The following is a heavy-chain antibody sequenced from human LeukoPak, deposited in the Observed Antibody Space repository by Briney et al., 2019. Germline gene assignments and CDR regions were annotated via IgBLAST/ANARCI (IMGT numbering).Heavy chain of an antibody. CDR1: AGTFSSYT. J-gene: IGHJ4*02. CDR3: ASGTYYDFWSGYRLDY. V-gene: IGHV1-69*02. D-gene: IGHD3-3*01. CDR2: IIPIRGIA. Sequence: SVKVSCKASAGTFSSYTISWVRQPPGQGLEWLGRIIPIRGIANYAQQFQGRVTITADKSTSTAYMELSSLRSEDTAVYYCASGTYYDFWSGYRLDYWGQGTLVTVSS.